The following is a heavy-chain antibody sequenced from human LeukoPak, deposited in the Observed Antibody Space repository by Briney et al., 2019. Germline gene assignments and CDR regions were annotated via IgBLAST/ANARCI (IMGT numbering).Heavy chain of an antibody. D-gene: IGHD5-12*01. CDR3: VRDGGVSGYDLLDY. V-gene: IGHV3-7*01. CDR2: INQDGSKE. J-gene: IGHJ4*02. Sequence: GGSLRLSCAASGFTFTSYAMSWVRQAPGRGLEWVAQINQDGSKEYYIDSVKARFSISRDNARNSLYLQMNSLRAEDTAVYYCVRDGGVSGYDLLDYWGQGTLVTVSS. CDR1: GFTFTSYA.